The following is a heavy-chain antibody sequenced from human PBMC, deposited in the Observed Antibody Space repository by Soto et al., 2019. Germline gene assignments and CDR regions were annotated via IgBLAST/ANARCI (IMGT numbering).Heavy chain of an antibody. V-gene: IGHV3-15*01. CDR1: GFTFSNAW. CDR3: TTESYYYDSRGYYYRVTAAHFAL. CDR2: IKSKTDGGTT. J-gene: IGHJ2*01. D-gene: IGHD3-22*01. Sequence: GGSLRLSCAASGFTFSNAWMSWVRQAPGKGLEWVGRIKSKTDGGTTDYAAPVKGRFTISRDDSKNTLYLQMNSLKTEDTAVYYCTTESYYYDSRGYYYRVTAAHFALWGRGTLVTVSS.